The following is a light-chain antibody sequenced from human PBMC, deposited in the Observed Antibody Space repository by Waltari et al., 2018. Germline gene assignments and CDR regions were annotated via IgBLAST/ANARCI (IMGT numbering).Light chain of an antibody. J-gene: IGKJ2*01. CDR3: LQYNTYPYI. V-gene: IGKV1-17*01. CDR2: SAS. CDR1: QGIRND. Sequence: DIQMTQSPSSLSASVGDRVTITCRASQGIRNDLAWYQQKQGTAPKRLIYSASSLQRGVPSRFSGSGSGTEFTLTISGLQSEDFATYYCLQYNTYPYIFGQGTKLEI.